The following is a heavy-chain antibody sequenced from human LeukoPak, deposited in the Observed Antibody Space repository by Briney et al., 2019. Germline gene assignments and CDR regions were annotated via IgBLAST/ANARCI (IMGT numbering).Heavy chain of an antibody. V-gene: IGHV4-34*01. CDR3: ARMGSSFPADY. J-gene: IGHJ4*02. CDR2: INHSGST. D-gene: IGHD6-6*01. Sequence: SETLSLTCAVYGGSFSGYYWSWIRQPPGKGLEWIGEINHSGSTNYNPSLKSRVTVSVDTSKNQFSLKLSSVTAADTAVYYCARMGSSFPADYWGQGTLVTVSS. CDR1: GGSFSGYY.